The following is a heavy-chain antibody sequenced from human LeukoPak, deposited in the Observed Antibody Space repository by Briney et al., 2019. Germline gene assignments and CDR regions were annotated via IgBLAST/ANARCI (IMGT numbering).Heavy chain of an antibody. CDR1: GGSISSGGYY. Sequence: SQTLSLTCTVSGGSISSGGYYWSWISQHPGKGLEWIGYIYYSGSTYYNPSLKSRVTISVDTSKNQFSLKLSSVTAADTAVYYCARVKGRITIFGVVTSNYYYGMDVWGQGTTVTVSS. J-gene: IGHJ6*02. V-gene: IGHV4-31*03. CDR2: IYYSGST. CDR3: ARVKGRITIFGVVTSNYYYGMDV. D-gene: IGHD3-3*01.